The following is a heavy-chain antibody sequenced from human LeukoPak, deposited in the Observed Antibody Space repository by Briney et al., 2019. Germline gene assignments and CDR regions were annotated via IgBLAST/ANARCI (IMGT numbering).Heavy chain of an antibody. D-gene: IGHD5-12*01. CDR3: AKPKYPWLRAPSGY. CDR1: GFTFSSYA. J-gene: IGHJ4*02. Sequence: GGSLRLSCAASGFTFSSYAMSWVRQAPGKGLEWVSAISGSGGSTYYADSVKGRFTISRDNSKNTLYLQMNSLRAEDTAVYYCAKPKYPWLRAPSGYWGQGTLVTVSS. CDR2: ISGSGGST. V-gene: IGHV3-23*01.